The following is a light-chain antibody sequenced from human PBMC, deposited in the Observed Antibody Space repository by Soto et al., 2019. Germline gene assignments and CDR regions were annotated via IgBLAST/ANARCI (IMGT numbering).Light chain of an antibody. J-gene: IGKJ1*01. Sequence: EIVMTQSPATLSVSPWERATLSCRASQSVGSDLAWYHHKPVQAPRLLIYGASNRATGIPDRFSGSGSGTDFTLTISRLEPEDFAVYYCQQYGSSGTFGQGTKVDI. CDR2: GAS. V-gene: IGKV3-20*01. CDR1: QSVGSD. CDR3: QQYGSSGT.